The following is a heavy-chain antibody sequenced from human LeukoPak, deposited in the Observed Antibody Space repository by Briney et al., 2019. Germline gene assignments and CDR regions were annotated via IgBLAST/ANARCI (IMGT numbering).Heavy chain of an antibody. D-gene: IGHD2-2*02. CDR2: INPNSGGT. Sequence: ASVKVSCKASGYTFTGYYMHWVRQAPGQGLEWMGWINPNSGGTNYAQKFQGRVTMTRDTSISTAYMELSRLRSDDTAVYYCARVYRRYCSSTSCYTCDYWGQGTLVTVSS. J-gene: IGHJ4*02. CDR3: ARVYRRYCSSTSCYTCDY. CDR1: GYTFTGYY. V-gene: IGHV1-2*02.